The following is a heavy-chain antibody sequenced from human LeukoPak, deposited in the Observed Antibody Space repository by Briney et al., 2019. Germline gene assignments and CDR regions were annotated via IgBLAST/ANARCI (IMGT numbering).Heavy chain of an antibody. Sequence: PGRSLRLSCAASGFTFSSYAMHWVRQAPGKGLEWVAVISYDGSKKYYTDSVKGRFTISRDNSKNTLYLQMSSLRAEDTAVYYCARDWRSFPDTVMVTGYRGQGTLVTVSS. CDR2: ISYDGSKK. CDR1: GFTFSSYA. J-gene: IGHJ4*02. V-gene: IGHV3-30-3*01. CDR3: ARDWRSFPDTVMVTGY. D-gene: IGHD5-18*01.